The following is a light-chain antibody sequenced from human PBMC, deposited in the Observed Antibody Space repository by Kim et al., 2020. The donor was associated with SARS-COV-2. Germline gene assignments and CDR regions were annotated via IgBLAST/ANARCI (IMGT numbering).Light chain of an antibody. CDR3: QQYGGSPFT. CDR1: QSVSSSF. V-gene: IGKV3-20*01. Sequence: SPGERATLSCRASQSVSSSFLAWYQQKPGQAPRLLIYGASSRATGIPDRFSGSGSGTDFTLTISRLEPEDFAVYYCQQYGGSPFTFGPGTKVDIK. CDR2: GAS. J-gene: IGKJ3*01.